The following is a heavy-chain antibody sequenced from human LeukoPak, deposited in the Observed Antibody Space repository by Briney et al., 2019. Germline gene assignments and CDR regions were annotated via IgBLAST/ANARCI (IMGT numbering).Heavy chain of an antibody. CDR3: ARDWPRTRASAY. CDR1: GYTFTSYA. CDR2: INAGNGNT. Sequence: ASVKVSCKASGYTFTSYAMHWVRQAPGQRLEWMGWINAGNGNTKYSQKFQGRVTITRDTSASPAYMELSSLRSEDTAVYYCARDWPRTRASAYWGQGTLVPVSS. J-gene: IGHJ4*02. V-gene: IGHV1-3*01. D-gene: IGHD1-14*01.